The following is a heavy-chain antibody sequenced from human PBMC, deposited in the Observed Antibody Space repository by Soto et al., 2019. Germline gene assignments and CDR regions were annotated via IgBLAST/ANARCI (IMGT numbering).Heavy chain of an antibody. Sequence: TRGPSSWNWVRQPPGKGLEWIAYISHSGSTYYNPSLKGRVTVSVDRSKNQFSLKLDSVSAAHSGRFDDSGTSHFLFDFWGLGTVVTVSS. CDR1: TRGPSS. CDR2: ISHSGST. D-gene: IGHD3-10*01. V-gene: IGHV4-30-2*01. CDR3: SGTSHFLFDF. J-gene: IGHJ4*02.